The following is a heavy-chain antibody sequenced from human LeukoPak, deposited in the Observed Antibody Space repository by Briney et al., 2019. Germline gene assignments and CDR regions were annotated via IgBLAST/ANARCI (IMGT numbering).Heavy chain of an antibody. D-gene: IGHD3-10*01. J-gene: IGHJ5*02. V-gene: IGHV4-34*01. CDR1: GGSFSGYY. Sequence: SETLSLTCAVYGGSFSGYYWSWIRQPPGKGLEWIGEINHSGSTNYNPSLKSRVTISVDTSKNQFSLKLSSVTAADTAMYYCARRPYGSGSYYRSFWFDPWGQGTLVTVSS. CDR3: ARRPYGSGSYYRSFWFDP. CDR2: INHSGST.